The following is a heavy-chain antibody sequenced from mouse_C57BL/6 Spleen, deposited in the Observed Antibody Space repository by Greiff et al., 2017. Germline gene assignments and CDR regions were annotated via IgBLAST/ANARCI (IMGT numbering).Heavy chain of an antibody. CDR3: ARGITTYAMDY. CDR2: IDPSDSYT. J-gene: IGHJ4*01. Sequence: QVQLQQPGAELVKPGASVKLSCKASGYTFTSYWMQWVKQRPGQGLEWIGEIDPSDSYTNYNQKFKGKATLTVDTSSSTAYMQLSSLTSEDSAVYYCARGITTYAMDYWGQGTAVTVSS. V-gene: IGHV1-50*01. D-gene: IGHD1-1*01. CDR1: GYTFTSYW.